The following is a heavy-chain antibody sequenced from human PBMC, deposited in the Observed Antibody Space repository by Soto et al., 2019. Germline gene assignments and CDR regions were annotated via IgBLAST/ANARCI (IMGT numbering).Heavy chain of an antibody. V-gene: IGHV3-53*01. CDR2: IYSGGST. CDR1: GLTVSSNY. J-gene: IGHJ4*02. CDR3: ARPRWDYDSTSLVD. D-gene: IGHD3-22*01. Sequence: PGGSLRLSCAASGLTVSSNYMSWVRQAPGKGLEWVSVIYSGGSTYYADSVKGRFTISRDNSKNTLYLQMNSLRAEDTAVYYCARPRWDYDSTSLVDWGQGTLVTVSS.